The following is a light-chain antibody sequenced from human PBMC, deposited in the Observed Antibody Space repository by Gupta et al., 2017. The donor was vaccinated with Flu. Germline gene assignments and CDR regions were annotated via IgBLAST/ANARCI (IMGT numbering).Light chain of an antibody. V-gene: IGLV1-40*01. CDR1: SANFGAGYE. J-gene: IGLJ1*01. CDR3: QSYDSSLNAYV. CDR2: ANS. Sequence: QSALAQPPSVSGTPGQRVTIPCTGSSANFGAGYEVHWYQHLPGTAPKLLIYANSDRPSGVPDRFSGSKSGISASLAITGLQPGDEADYYCQSYDSSLNAYVFGTGTRVTVL.